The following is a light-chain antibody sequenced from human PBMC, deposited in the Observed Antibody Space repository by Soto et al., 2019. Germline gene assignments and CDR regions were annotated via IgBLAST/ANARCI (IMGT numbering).Light chain of an antibody. CDR1: SSDVGGDDF. CDR2: DVT. CDR3: CSYAGSYTLGV. Sequence: QSALTQPRSVSGSPGQSVTISCTGTSSDVGGDDFVSWYQQHPGKAPKLMIYDVTKRSSGAPDRFSGSKSGNSASLTISGLQAEDEADYYCCSYAGSYTLGVFGGGTKLTVL. V-gene: IGLV2-11*01. J-gene: IGLJ3*02.